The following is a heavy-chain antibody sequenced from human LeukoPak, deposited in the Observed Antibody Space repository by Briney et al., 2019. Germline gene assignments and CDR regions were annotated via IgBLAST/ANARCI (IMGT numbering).Heavy chain of an antibody. J-gene: IGHJ3*02. CDR2: INQDESDK. CDR1: GVPISTYY. Sequence: PSETLSLTCSVSGVPISTYYWSWLRQSPGKGLEWVGWINQDESDKQYVDSVKGRFTISRDNAKNSIYLQMNSLRAEDTAVYYCARPPGRAFDIWGQGTMVTVSS. D-gene: IGHD2-15*01. CDR3: ARPPGRAFDI. V-gene: IGHV3-7*01.